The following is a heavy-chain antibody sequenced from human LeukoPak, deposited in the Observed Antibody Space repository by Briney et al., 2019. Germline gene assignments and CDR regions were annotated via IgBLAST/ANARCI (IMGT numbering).Heavy chain of an antibody. Sequence: GGSLRLSCAASGFTFNNYAMTWVRQAPGKGLEWVSSIGGISGSAYYPDSVKGRFTISRDNSKNTVYLQMNSLRAEDTAVYFCAKSAFYDRLYFDSWGQGTLVTVSS. CDR3: AKSAFYDRLYFDS. CDR1: GFTFNNYA. J-gene: IGHJ4*02. V-gene: IGHV3-23*01. CDR2: IGGISGSA. D-gene: IGHD2/OR15-2a*01.